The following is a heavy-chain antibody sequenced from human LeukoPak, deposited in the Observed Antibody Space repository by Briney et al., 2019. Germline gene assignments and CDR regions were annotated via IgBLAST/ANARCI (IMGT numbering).Heavy chain of an antibody. CDR2: ISSSSSTI. Sequence: GGSLRLSCAASGFTFSSYNMKWVRQAPGKGLEWLADISSSSSTIYYADSVKGRFTISRDNAKNSLYLQMNSLRVDDTAVYYCARGWDSSGPAGSWGQGTLVTVSS. CDR3: ARGWDSSGPAGS. V-gene: IGHV3-48*01. D-gene: IGHD3-22*01. CDR1: GFTFSSYN. J-gene: IGHJ5*02.